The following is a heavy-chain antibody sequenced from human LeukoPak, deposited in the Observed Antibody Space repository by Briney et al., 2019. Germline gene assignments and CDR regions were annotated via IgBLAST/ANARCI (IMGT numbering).Heavy chain of an antibody. CDR3: AKSSDYTYYYNMDV. D-gene: IGHD4-11*01. CDR2: ISGSGSGGTI. V-gene: IGHV3-23*01. J-gene: IGHJ6*03. Sequence: GGSLRLSCAASGFTFSSYAMSWVRQAPGQGLEWVSAISGSGSGGTIRYADSVKGRFTISSDNSKNTLYLQMNSLRAEDTAVYYCAKSSDYTYYYNMDVLPKATTVTVSS. CDR1: GFTFSSYA.